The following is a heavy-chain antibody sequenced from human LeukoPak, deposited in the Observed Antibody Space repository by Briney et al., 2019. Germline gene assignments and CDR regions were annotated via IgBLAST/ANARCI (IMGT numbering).Heavy chain of an antibody. CDR2: IIPIFGTA. Sequence: SVKVSCKASGGTFSSYAISWVRQAPGQGLEWMGGIIPIFGTANYAQKFQGRVTMTADTSTSTAYMELRSLRSDDTAVYYCARDENYGIFFNVDYWGQGTLVTVSS. D-gene: IGHD4-17*01. CDR1: GGTFSSYA. V-gene: IGHV1-69*06. CDR3: ARDENYGIFFNVDY. J-gene: IGHJ4*02.